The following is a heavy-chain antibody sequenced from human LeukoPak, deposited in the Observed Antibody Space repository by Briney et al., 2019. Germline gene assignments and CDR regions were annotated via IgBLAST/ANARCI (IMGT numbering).Heavy chain of an antibody. CDR3: ARDQYYFDRGAFDI. V-gene: IGHV4-59*01. CDR1: GDSISTYY. J-gene: IGHJ3*02. D-gene: IGHD3-22*01. CDR2: IYYSGST. Sequence: SATLSLTCTVSGDSISTYYWSWIRQPPGKGLEWIGYIYYSGSTNYNPSLKSRVTISVDTSKNQFSLKLSSVTAADTAVYYCARDQYYFDRGAFDIWGQGTMVTVSS.